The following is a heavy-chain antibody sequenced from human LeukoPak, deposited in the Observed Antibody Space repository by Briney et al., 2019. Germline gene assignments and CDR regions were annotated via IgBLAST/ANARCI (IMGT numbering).Heavy chain of an antibody. Sequence: GGSLRLSCAASGFTFSSYAMSWIRQAPGEGLEWVGRIKSKTDGGTTDYAAPVKGRFTISRDDSKNTLYLQMNSLKTEDTAVYYCTTEGGYYLATPGYFDYWGQGTLVTVSS. D-gene: IGHD3-22*01. J-gene: IGHJ4*02. CDR3: TTEGGYYLATPGYFDY. CDR2: IKSKTDGGTT. CDR1: GFTFSSYA. V-gene: IGHV3-15*01.